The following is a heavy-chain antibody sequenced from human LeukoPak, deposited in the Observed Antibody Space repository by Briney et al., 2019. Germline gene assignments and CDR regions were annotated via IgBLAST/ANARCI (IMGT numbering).Heavy chain of an antibody. Sequence: GGSLRLSCAASGFTFSNYWMHWVRQAPGKGLVWVSRINSDGINTSYADSVKGRFTISRDNAKNTLNLQMSGLRVEDTAVYYCARDLYIGGQGTLVTVSS. J-gene: IGHJ4*02. CDR1: GFTFSNYW. CDR3: ARDLYI. CDR2: INSDGINT. V-gene: IGHV3-74*01.